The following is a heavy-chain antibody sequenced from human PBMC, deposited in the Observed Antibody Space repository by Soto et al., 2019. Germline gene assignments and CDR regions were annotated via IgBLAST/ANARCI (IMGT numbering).Heavy chain of an antibody. Sequence: PSETLSLTCTVSGGSISSGGYYWSWIRQHPGKGLEWIGYIYYSGSTYYNPSLKSRVTISVDTSKNQFSLKLSSVTAADTAVYYCASGYYDFWSVGYWGQGTLVTVSS. V-gene: IGHV4-31*03. CDR3: ASGYYDFWSVGY. CDR1: GGSISSGGYY. CDR2: IYYSGST. D-gene: IGHD3-3*01. J-gene: IGHJ4*02.